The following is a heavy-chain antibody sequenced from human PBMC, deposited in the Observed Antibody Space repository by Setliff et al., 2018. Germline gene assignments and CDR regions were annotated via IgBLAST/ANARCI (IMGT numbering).Heavy chain of an antibody. J-gene: IGHJ4*02. V-gene: IGHV3-23*01. D-gene: IGHD6-13*01. CDR1: GFPFNTYA. Sequence: GSLRLSCAASGFPFNTYAMSWVRQPPGKGLEWVSSISDTALGIYYADSVRGRFTISRDNSKKTLYLQMNSLRAEDTAVYYCVKDVVGYSSTWPKRDYFDYWGQGTLVTVSS. CDR3: VKDVVGYSSTWPKRDYFDY. CDR2: ISDTALGI.